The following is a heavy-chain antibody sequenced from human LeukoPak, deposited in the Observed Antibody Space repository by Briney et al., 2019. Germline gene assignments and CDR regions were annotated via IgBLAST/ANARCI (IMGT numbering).Heavy chain of an antibody. D-gene: IGHD3-22*01. CDR1: GFTVSSNY. J-gene: IGHJ5*02. V-gene: IGHV3-66*01. Sequence: GGSLRLSCAAPGFTVSSNYMSWVRQAPGKGLEWVSVIYSGGSTYHADSVKGRFTISRDISKNTLYLQMNSLRAEDTAVYYCARDWYFDRSGYYYSTPWGQGTLVTVSS. CDR2: IYSGGST. CDR3: ARDWYFDRSGYYYSTP.